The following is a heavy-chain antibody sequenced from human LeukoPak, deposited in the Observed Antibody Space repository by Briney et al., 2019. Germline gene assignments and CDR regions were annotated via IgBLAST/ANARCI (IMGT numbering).Heavy chain of an antibody. CDR1: GFTFSDYY. V-gene: IGHV3-11*01. D-gene: IGHD2-2*02. CDR3: AKDHVVVPAAILDY. CDR2: ISSSGSTI. J-gene: IGHJ4*02. Sequence: PGGSLRLSCAASGFTFSDYYMSWIRQAPGKGLEWVSYISSSGSTIYYADSVKGRFTISRDNAKNSLYLQMNSLRAEDTAVYYCAKDHVVVPAAILDYWGQGTLVTVSS.